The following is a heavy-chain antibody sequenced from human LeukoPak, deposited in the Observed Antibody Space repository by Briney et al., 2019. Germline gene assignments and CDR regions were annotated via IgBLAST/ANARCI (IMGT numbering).Heavy chain of an antibody. V-gene: IGHV3-23*01. D-gene: IGHD3-10*01. CDR3: AKLTSASGAYGVDV. CDR2: ISGSGGSK. J-gene: IGHJ6*02. CDR1: GFTFSGYA. Sequence: PGGSLRLSCAASGFTFSGYAMNWVRQAPGKGLEWVSTISGSGGSKHYADSVEGRFTISRDNSKNTVYLQMNSLRAEDTAIYYCAKLTSASGAYGVDVWGQGTTATVSS.